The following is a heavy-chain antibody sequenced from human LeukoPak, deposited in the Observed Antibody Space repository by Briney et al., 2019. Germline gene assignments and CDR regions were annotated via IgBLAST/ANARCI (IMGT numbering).Heavy chain of an antibody. CDR1: GGSISSGSYY. J-gene: IGHJ4*02. CDR2: IYTSGST. CDR3: AGEGTYYYDSSGYPLFDY. V-gene: IGHV4-61*02. D-gene: IGHD3-22*01. Sequence: PSETLSLTYTVSGGSISSGSYYWSWIRQPAGKGLEWIGRIYTSGSTNYNPSLKSRVTISVDTSKNQFSLKLSSVTAADTAVYYCAGEGTYYYDSSGYPLFDYWGQGTLVTVSS.